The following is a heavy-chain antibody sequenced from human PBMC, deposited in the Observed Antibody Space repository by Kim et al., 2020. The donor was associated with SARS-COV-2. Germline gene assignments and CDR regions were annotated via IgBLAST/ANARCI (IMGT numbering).Heavy chain of an antibody. J-gene: IGHJ4*02. CDR1: GGSISSGGYY. CDR3: AWFVVVVAATPKIFDY. D-gene: IGHD2-15*01. Sequence: SETLSLTCTVSGGSISSGGYYWSWIRQHPGKGLAWIGYIYYSGSTYYNPSLKSRVTISVDTSKNQFSLKLSSVTAADTAVYYCAWFVVVVAATPKIFDYWGQGTLVTVSS. CDR2: IYYSGST. V-gene: IGHV4-31*03.